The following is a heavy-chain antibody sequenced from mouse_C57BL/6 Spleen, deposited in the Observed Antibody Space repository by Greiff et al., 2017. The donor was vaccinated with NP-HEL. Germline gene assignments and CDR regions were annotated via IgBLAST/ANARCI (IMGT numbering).Heavy chain of an antibody. V-gene: IGHV3-6*01. J-gene: IGHJ2*01. D-gene: IGHD1-1*01. CDR3: ARDYYGSSYGDY. CDR1: GYSITSGYY. CDR2: ISYDGSN. Sequence: VQLQESGPGLVKPSQSLSLTCSVTGYSITSGYYWNWIRQFPGNKLEWMGYISYDGSNNYNPSLKNRISITRDTSKNQFFLKLNSVTTEDTATYYCARDYYGSSYGDYWGQGTTLTVSS.